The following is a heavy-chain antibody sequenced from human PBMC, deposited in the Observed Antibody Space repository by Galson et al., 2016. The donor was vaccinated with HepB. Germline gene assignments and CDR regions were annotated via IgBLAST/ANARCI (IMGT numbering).Heavy chain of an antibody. Sequence: QSGAEVKKPGESLKISCKGSGYSFTSYWIGWVRQMPGKGLEWTGTIYPGDSETRYSPSSQGQVTISADKSINTAYLQWSSLKASDTAMYYCARQAGYYSSGYFDYWGQGTLVTVSS. J-gene: IGHJ4*02. CDR2: IYPGDSET. D-gene: IGHD3-9*01. V-gene: IGHV5-51*01. CDR1: GYSFTSYW. CDR3: ARQAGYYSSGYFDY.